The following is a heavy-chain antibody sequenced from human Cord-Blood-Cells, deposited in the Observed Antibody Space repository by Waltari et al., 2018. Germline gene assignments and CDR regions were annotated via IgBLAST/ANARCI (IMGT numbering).Heavy chain of an antibody. Sequence: HVQLQQWGAGLLKPSETLSLTCAVYAGSFTGYYRLWTRQPPGKGLEWIGEINHSGSTNYNPSLKSRVTISVDTSKNQFSLKLSSVTAADTAVYYCARDIGAGNGLGYWGQGTLVTVSS. J-gene: IGHJ4*02. CDR2: INHSGST. D-gene: IGHD5-12*01. V-gene: IGHV4-34*01. CDR1: AGSFTGYY. CDR3: ARDIGAGNGLGY.